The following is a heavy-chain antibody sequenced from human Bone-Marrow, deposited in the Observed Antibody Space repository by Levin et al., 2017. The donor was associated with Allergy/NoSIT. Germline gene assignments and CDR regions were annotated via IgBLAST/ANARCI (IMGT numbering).Heavy chain of an antibody. Sequence: SETLSLTCTVSGGSISSGYYSWSWVRQHPGKGLEWIGYMYNGVSTYYKTSLKSRVSISVDTSNNQFSLRLSSVAAADTAVYYCARAREYTSGHAMDVWGQGTTVTVSS. CDR1: GGSISSGYYS. D-gene: IGHD5-18*01. V-gene: IGHV4-31*03. CDR3: ARAREYTSGHAMDV. J-gene: IGHJ6*02. CDR2: MYNGVST.